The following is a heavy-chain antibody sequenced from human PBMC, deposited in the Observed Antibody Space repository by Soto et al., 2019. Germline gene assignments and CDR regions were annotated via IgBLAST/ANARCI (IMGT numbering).Heavy chain of an antibody. CDR2: INHSGST. CDR1: GGSFSGYY. V-gene: IGHV4-34*01. CDR3: ARSLSEGAFDI. J-gene: IGHJ3*02. Sequence: SETLSVTCAVYGGSFSGYYWSWIRQPPGKGLEWIGEINHSGSTNYNPSLKSRVTISVDTSKNQFSLKLSSVTAADTAVYYCARSLSEGAFDIWGQGTMVTVSS.